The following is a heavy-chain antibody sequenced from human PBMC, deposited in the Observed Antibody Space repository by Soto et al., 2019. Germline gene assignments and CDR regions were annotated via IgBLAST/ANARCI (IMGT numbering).Heavy chain of an antibody. Sequence: GGSLRLSCAASGFTFSSYAMSRVRQAPGKGLEWVSAISGSGGSTYYADSVKGRFTISRDNSKNTLYLQMNSLRAEDTAVYYCARDKWELTYYYGMDVWGQGTTVTVSS. CDR2: ISGSGGST. D-gene: IGHD1-26*01. CDR3: ARDKWELTYYYGMDV. CDR1: GFTFSSYA. J-gene: IGHJ6*02. V-gene: IGHV3-23*01.